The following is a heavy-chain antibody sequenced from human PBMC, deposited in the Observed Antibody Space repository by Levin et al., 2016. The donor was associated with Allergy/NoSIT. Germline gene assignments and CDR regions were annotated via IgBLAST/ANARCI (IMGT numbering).Heavy chain of an antibody. Sequence: VRQAPGKGLEWVSAISGGGGATYYADSVKGRFTISRDSSRDTLYLQMNSLRAEDTAVYYCAKGSVPWGRCSGGSCFSIDYWGQGTLVTVSS. V-gene: IGHV3-23*01. J-gene: IGHJ4*02. D-gene: IGHD2-15*01. CDR3: AKGSVPWGRCSGGSCFSIDY. CDR2: ISGGGGAT.